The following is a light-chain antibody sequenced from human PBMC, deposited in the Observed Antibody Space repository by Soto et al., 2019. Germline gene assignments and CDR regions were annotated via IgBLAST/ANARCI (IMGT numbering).Light chain of an antibody. CDR1: SSDVVAYNY. V-gene: IGLV2-14*03. CDR2: DVS. CDR3: SSYTGRRTLV. Sequence: QSALTQPASLSGSPGQPITIPGTGTSSDVVAYNYASWYQHRPGKAPNLIFFDVSNRPSGVSNRFSGSKSGNTASLTISGLQAEDEADYYCSSYTGRRTLVFGGGTKLTVL. J-gene: IGLJ2*01.